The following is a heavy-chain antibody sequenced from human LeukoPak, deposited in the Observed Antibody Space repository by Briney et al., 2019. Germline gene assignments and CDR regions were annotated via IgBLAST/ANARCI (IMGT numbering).Heavy chain of an antibody. CDR2: ITADGTRK. V-gene: IGHV3-48*03. CDR3: AREVQWELPDC. CDR1: GFTFRSCE. D-gene: IGHD1-26*01. J-gene: IGHJ4*02. Sequence: PGGSLRLSCAASGFTFRSCEMNWVRQAPGKGLEWVSYITADGTRKYDADSVKGRFTISRDNAKNSLYLQMNSLRVDDTAIYYCAREVQWELPDCWGQGTLVTVSS.